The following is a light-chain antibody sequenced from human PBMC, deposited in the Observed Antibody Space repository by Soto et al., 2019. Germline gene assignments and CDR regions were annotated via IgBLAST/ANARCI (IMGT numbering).Light chain of an antibody. J-gene: IGLJ2*01. CDR1: SSDIGGYNY. CDR2: DVS. CDR3: ASYASSNTVL. Sequence: QSVLTQPASVSGSPGQSITISCTGTSSDIGGYNYVSWYQQHPGKAPKLMIYDVSDRPSGVSNRFSGSKSGNTASLTISGLQAEEEADYYCASYASSNTVLFGGGTQLTVL. V-gene: IGLV2-14*03.